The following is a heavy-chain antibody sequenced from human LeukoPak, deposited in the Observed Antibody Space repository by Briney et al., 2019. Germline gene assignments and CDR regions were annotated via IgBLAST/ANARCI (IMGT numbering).Heavy chain of an antibody. Sequence: SETLSLTCTVSGGSISSYYWSWIRQPPGKGLEWIGYMHYSGSTNYNPSLKSRFTISVDTSKNQFSLKLSSVTAADTAVYYCARLNNGYDHTFDYWGQGTLVTVSS. V-gene: IGHV4-59*08. CDR2: MHYSGST. CDR3: ARLNNGYDHTFDY. J-gene: IGHJ4*02. CDR1: GGSISSYY. D-gene: IGHD5-12*01.